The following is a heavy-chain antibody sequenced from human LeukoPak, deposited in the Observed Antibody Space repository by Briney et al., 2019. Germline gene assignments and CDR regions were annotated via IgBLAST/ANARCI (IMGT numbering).Heavy chain of an antibody. CDR3: ARDVNGFFDY. Sequence: GGSLRLSCAASGFTSSNYDMSWVRQAPGKGLEWVSYICSSGSTKYYADSVEGRFTMSRDNAKNSLYLQMNSLRAEDTAVYYCARDVNGFFDYWGQGTLVTVSS. V-gene: IGHV3-48*03. D-gene: IGHD3-16*02. CDR1: GFTSSNYD. J-gene: IGHJ4*02. CDR2: ICSSGSTK.